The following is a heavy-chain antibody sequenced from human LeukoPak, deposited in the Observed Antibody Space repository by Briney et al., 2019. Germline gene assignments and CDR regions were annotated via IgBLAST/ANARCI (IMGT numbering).Heavy chain of an antibody. CDR1: GGSISSYY. V-gene: IGHV4-59*12. J-gene: IGHJ5*02. Sequence: SETLSLTCTVSGGSISSYYWSWIRQPPGKGLEWLGYIYYSGSTNYNPSLKSRVTISVDRSKNQFSLKLSSVTAADTAVYYCARDRGGYCSSTSCYGLTYNWFDPWGQGTLVTVSS. CDR2: IYYSGST. D-gene: IGHD2-2*03. CDR3: ARDRGGYCSSTSCYGLTYNWFDP.